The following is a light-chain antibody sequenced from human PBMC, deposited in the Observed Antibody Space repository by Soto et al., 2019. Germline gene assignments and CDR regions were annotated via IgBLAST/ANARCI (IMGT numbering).Light chain of an antibody. V-gene: IGKV3-20*01. CDR2: GAS. CDR3: QQYGSSPQT. J-gene: IGKJ1*01. Sequence: PGERATLSCRASQSVSSSYLAWYQQKPGQAPRLLIYGASSRATGIPDRFSGSGSGTDFTLTISRLEPEDFAVYYCQQYGSSPQTFGQGTKVESK. CDR1: QSVSSSY.